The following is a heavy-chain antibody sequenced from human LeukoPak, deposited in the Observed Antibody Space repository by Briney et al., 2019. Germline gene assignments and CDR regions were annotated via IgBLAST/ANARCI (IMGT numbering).Heavy chain of an antibody. CDR3: AQGASIAVAADY. D-gene: IGHD6-19*01. J-gene: IGHJ4*02. CDR2: ISSSSSYI. V-gene: IGHV3-21*04. Sequence: PGGSLRLSCAASGFTFSSYSMNWVRQAPGKGLEWVSSISSSSSYIYYADSVKGRFTISRDNSKNTLYLQMNSLRAGDTAVYYCAQGASIAVAADYWGQGTLVTVSS. CDR1: GFTFSSYS.